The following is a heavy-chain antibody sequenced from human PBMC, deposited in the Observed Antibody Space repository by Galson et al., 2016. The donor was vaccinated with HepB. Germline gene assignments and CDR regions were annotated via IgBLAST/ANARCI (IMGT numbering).Heavy chain of an antibody. CDR1: GFTFSTYA. D-gene: IGHD2-8*01. V-gene: IGHV3-33*01. CDR3: ARDDKYAFDY. J-gene: IGHJ4*02. Sequence: SLRLSCAASGFTFSTYAMHWVRQAPGKGLEWVAVIWYDGSEKFYADSVKGRFTISRDNVKNSLYLQMNSLRAEDTAVYYCARDDKYAFDYWGQGTLVPVSS. CDR2: IWYDGSEK.